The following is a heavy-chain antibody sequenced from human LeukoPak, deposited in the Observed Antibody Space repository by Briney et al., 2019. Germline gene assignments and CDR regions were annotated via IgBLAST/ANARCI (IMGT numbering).Heavy chain of an antibody. J-gene: IGHJ4*02. CDR1: GYSIRSGYH. D-gene: IGHD4-11*01. CDR2: INYSGKP. Sequence: SETLSLTCSVSGYSIRSGYHWAWIRQPPGKGLEWIGSINYSGKPYYNPSLKSRVTISVDTSKNQFSLKMTSVTAADTAFYFCARSEINDYMNYWGQGMPVTVSS. V-gene: IGHV4-38-2*02. CDR3: ARSEINDYMNY.